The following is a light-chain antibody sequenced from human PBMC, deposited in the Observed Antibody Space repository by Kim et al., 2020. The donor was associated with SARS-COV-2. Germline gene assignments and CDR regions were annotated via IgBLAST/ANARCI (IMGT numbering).Light chain of an antibody. CDR3: ATWDDSLNEWV. CDR1: GSNIERNV. Sequence: QSVLTQSPSVSGTPGQRVTISCFGSGSNIERNVVNWYQQFPGTAPKLLMYATDQRSSGVPDRFSGSRSGTSASLAISGLQSDDEADYYCATWDDSLNEWVFGGGTKVTVL. J-gene: IGLJ3*02. V-gene: IGLV1-44*01. CDR2: ATD.